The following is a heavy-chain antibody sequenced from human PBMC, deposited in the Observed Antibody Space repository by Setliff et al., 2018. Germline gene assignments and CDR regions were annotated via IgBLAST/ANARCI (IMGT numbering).Heavy chain of an antibody. Sequence: SETLSLTCTVSGDSISNYYWNWIRQPAGKGLEWIGRIYVTESTKYNPSLKSRVTLSIDTSKNQFSLKLSSVTAADAALYYCAASRAYTGAVEEWFLPKTFDFWGQGSPVTVSA. CDR3: AASRAYTGAVEEWFLPKTFDF. V-gene: IGHV4-4*07. CDR2: IYVTEST. D-gene: IGHD3-10*01. J-gene: IGHJ4*02. CDR1: GDSISNYY.